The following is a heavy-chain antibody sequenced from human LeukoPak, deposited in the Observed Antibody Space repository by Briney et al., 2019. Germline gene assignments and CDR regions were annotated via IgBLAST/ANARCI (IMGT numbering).Heavy chain of an antibody. CDR3: AGDSSWDY. Sequence: ASVKVSCKASGYTFISYGISWVRQAPGQGLEWMGWISVYNGNTNYEQKFQGRVTMTTDTSTSTAYMELRSLRSDDTAVYYCAGDSSWDYWGQGTLVTVSS. CDR1: GYTFISYG. J-gene: IGHJ4*02. D-gene: IGHD6-13*01. CDR2: ISVYNGNT. V-gene: IGHV1-18*01.